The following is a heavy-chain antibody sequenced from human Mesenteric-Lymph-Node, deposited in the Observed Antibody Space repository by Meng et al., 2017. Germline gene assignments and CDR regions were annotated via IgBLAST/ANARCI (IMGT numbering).Heavy chain of an antibody. CDR2: ISWNSGSI. CDR3: AKDQCSGSYLANYYYYGMDV. V-gene: IGHV3-9*01. CDR1: GFTFDDYA. J-gene: IGHJ6*02. D-gene: IGHD3-10*02. Sequence: SLKISCAASGFTFDDYAMHWVRQAPGKGLEWVSGISWNSGSIGYADSVKGRFTISRDNAKNSLYLQMNSLRAEDTALYYCAKDQCSGSYLANYYYYGMDVWGQGTTVTVSS.